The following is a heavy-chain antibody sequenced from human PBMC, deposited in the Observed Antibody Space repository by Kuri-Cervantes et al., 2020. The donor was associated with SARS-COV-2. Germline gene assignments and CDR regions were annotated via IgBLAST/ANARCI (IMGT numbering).Heavy chain of an antibody. Sequence: LSLTCAASGFSFSMYWMSWVRQAPGKGLEWVANIKKDGRGKYYVDSVKGRFTISRDNAKNSLYLQMNSLRAEDTAVYYCAREQWLELDAFDIWGQGTMVTVSS. CDR2: IKKDGRGK. CDR1: GFSFSMYW. J-gene: IGHJ3*02. CDR3: AREQWLELDAFDI. D-gene: IGHD6-19*01. V-gene: IGHV3-7*01.